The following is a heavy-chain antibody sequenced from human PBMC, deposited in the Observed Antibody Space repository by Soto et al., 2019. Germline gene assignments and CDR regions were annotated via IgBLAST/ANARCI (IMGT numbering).Heavy chain of an antibody. Sequence: SETLSLTWTVSGGSMSSSSYYRGWIRQPPGKGLEWIGSIYYSGTTYYNPSLKSRVTISVDTSKNQFSLNLSSVTAADTAVYYCASPKIAFYNWFDPWGQGTLVTVSS. CDR2: IYYSGTT. CDR1: GGSMSSSSYY. D-gene: IGHD3-3*02. V-gene: IGHV4-39*01. CDR3: ASPKIAFYNWFDP. J-gene: IGHJ5*02.